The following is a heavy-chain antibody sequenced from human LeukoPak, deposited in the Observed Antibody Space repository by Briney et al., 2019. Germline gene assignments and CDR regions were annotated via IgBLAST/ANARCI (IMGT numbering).Heavy chain of an antibody. CDR2: ISGSGGST. D-gene: IGHD6-13*01. Sequence: PGGSLRLSCAASGFTFSSYAMSWVRQAPGKGLEWVSAISGSGGSTYYADSVKGRFTISRDNSKNTLYLQMNSLRTEDTAVYYCAKDSGGYSSSWYWSDYWGQGTLVTVSS. CDR1: GFTFSSYA. V-gene: IGHV3-23*01. J-gene: IGHJ4*02. CDR3: AKDSGGYSSSWYWSDY.